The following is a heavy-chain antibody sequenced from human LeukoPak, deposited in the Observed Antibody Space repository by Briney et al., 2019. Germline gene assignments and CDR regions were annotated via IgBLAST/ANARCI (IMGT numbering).Heavy chain of an antibody. V-gene: IGHV1-2*02. Sequence: ASVKVSCKAPGYTFTGYYMHWVRQAPGQGLEWMGWINPNSGGTNYAQKFQGRVTMTRDTSISTAYMELSRLRSDDTAVYYCARVPSNGDFDDAFDIWGQGTMVTVSS. D-gene: IGHD3-3*01. CDR3: ARVPSNGDFDDAFDI. CDR2: INPNSGGT. J-gene: IGHJ3*02. CDR1: GYTFTGYY.